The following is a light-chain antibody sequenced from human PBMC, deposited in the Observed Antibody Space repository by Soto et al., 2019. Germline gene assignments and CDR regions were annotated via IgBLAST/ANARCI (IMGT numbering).Light chain of an antibody. J-gene: IGLJ3*02. V-gene: IGLV2-14*03. Sequence: QSALTQPASVSGSPGQSITISCTGTSSDVGGYNYVSWYQHHPGKAPKLMIYDVTNRPSGVSNRFSGSKSGNTASLTISGLQAEDEADYYCTSYTTSSPYLVFGGGTKLT. CDR3: TSYTTSSPYLV. CDR2: DVT. CDR1: SSDVGGYNY.